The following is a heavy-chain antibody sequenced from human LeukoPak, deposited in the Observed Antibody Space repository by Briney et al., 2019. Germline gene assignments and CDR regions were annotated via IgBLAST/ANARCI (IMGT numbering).Heavy chain of an antibody. CDR3: ARDAGGGSYRFDY. V-gene: IGHV4-39*07. Sequence: PSETLSLTCTVSGGSISSSSYYWGWIRPPPGKGLEWIGSIYYSGSTYYNPSLKSRVTISVDTSKNQFSLKLSSVTAADTAVYYCARDAGGGSYRFDYWGQGTLVTVSS. J-gene: IGHJ4*02. D-gene: IGHD1-26*01. CDR2: IYYSGST. CDR1: GGSISSSSYY.